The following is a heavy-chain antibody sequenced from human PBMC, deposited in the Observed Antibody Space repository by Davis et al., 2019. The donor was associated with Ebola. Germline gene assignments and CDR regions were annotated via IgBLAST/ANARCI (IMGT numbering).Heavy chain of an antibody. V-gene: IGHV4-61*01. Sequence: PSETLSLTCTVSGGSVSSGSYYWSWIRQPPGKGLEWIGYIYYSGSTNYNPSLKSRVTISVETSKNPFSLKLSSVTAADTAVYYCARVPDLYNWFDPWGQGTLVTVSS. CDR2: IYYSGST. J-gene: IGHJ5*02. CDR1: GGSVSSGSYY. D-gene: IGHD2-21*02. CDR3: ARVPDLYNWFDP.